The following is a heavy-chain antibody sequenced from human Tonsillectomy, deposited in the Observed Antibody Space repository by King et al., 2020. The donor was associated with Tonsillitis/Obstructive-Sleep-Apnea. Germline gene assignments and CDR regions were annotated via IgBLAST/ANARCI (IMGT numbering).Heavy chain of an antibody. CDR3: TREGRCFLELFAGYRDWFDP. V-gene: IGHV3-49*04. Sequence: VQLVESGGGLVQPGRSLRLSCTASGFTFGDYAMSWVRQAPGKGLEWVGCIRSKAYGGTTEYAASVKGRFTISRDESKSIAYLQMNSLKTEDTAVYYCTREGRCFLELFAGYRDWFDPWGQGTLVTVSS. CDR2: IRSKAYGGTT. D-gene: IGHD3-3*01. CDR1: GFTFGDYA. J-gene: IGHJ5*02.